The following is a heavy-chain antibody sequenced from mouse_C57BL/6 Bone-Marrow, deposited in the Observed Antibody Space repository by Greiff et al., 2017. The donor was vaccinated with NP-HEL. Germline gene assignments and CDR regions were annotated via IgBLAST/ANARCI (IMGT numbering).Heavy chain of an antibody. V-gene: IGHV1-69*01. CDR2: IDPSDSYT. Sequence: QVQLQQPGAELVMPGASVKLSCKASGYTFTSYWMHWVKQRPGQGLEWIGEIDPSDSYTNYNQKFKGKSTLTVDKSSSTAYMQLSSLTSEDSAVYYYASGYYSNYWFAYWGQGTLVTVSA. J-gene: IGHJ3*01. CDR3: ASGYYSNYWFAY. D-gene: IGHD2-5*01. CDR1: GYTFTSYW.